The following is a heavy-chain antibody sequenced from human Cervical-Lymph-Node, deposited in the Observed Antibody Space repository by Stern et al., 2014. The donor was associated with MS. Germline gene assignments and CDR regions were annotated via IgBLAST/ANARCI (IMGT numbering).Heavy chain of an antibody. CDR3: ATSSVGYSYSYAMDV. CDR1: GGSISTYS. D-gene: IGHD1-26*01. CDR2: ISYSGST. Sequence: QLQLQESGPGLVQPSETLALTCTVSGGSISTYSWSWLRQSPGYGREWIGDISYSGSTTYSSSLKSRVTISADSSNRQFSLNLSSVSAADTAVYYCATSSVGYSYSYAMDVWGQGTTVTVSS. V-gene: IGHV4-59*01. J-gene: IGHJ6*02.